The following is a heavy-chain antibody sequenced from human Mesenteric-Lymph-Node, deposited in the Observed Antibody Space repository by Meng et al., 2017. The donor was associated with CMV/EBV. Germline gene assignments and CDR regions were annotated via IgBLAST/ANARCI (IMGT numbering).Heavy chain of an antibody. CDR3: ARGRAITS. V-gene: IGHV3-74*01. CDR1: GFTFSSYW. Sequence: GESLKISCAGSGFTFSSYWMHWVRQAPGKGLVWVSRINTDGSSTKYADSVKGRFTISRDNAKNTLYLQMNSLRAEDTAVYYCARGRAITSWGQGTLVTVSS. J-gene: IGHJ5*02. CDR2: INTDGSST. D-gene: IGHD1-14*01.